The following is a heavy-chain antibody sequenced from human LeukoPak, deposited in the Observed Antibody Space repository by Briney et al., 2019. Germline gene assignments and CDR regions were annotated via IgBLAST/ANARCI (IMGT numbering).Heavy chain of an antibody. Sequence: GGSLRLSCVASGFTFSSYWMHWVRHAPGKGLEWISYISSSATTIHYADSVKGRFTISRDNAKKSLCLQMNSLRVEDTAVYYCARGGISFAYWGQGTLVTVSS. CDR2: ISSSATTI. CDR3: ARGGISFAY. V-gene: IGHV3-48*04. J-gene: IGHJ4*02. CDR1: GFTFSSYW. D-gene: IGHD1-26*01.